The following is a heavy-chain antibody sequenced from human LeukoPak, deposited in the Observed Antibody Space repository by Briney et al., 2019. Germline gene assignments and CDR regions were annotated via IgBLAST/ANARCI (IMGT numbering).Heavy chain of an antibody. V-gene: IGHV3-30*03. Sequence: GGSLRLSCAASGFTFSSYWMSWVRKAPGKGLEWVAVISYDGSNKYYADSVKGRFTISRDNSKNTLYLQMNSLRAEDTAVYYCAGSIVGAGYYFDYWGQGTLVTVSS. J-gene: IGHJ4*02. CDR1: GFTFSSYW. CDR3: AGSIVGAGYYFDY. D-gene: IGHD1-26*01. CDR2: ISYDGSNK.